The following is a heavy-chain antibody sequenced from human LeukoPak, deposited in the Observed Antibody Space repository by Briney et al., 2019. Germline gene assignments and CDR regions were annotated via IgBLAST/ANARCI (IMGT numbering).Heavy chain of an antibody. D-gene: IGHD1-20*01. Sequence: GASVKVSCKASGYTFTSYAMHWVRQAPGQRLEWMGWINAGNGNTKYSQKFQGRVTITRDTSASIAYMELSNLRSEDAAVYYCARYRANWNDSPFDYWGQGSLVTVSS. J-gene: IGHJ4*02. CDR1: GYTFTSYA. CDR3: ARYRANWNDSPFDY. V-gene: IGHV1-3*01. CDR2: INAGNGNT.